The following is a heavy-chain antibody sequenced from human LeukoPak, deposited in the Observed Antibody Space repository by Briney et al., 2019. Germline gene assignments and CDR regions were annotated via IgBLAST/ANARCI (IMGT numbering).Heavy chain of an antibody. CDR2: ITGSGDST. CDR1: GFTFRNYA. D-gene: IGHD3-22*01. J-gene: IGHJ4*02. Sequence: GGSLRLSCAASGFTFRNYAMSWVRQASGKGLEWVSGITGSGDSTYYADSVKGRFATSRDNSKNTVYLQMNSLRAEDTAVYYCAKRDSSGYYYFDYWGQGALVTVSS. V-gene: IGHV3-23*01. CDR3: AKRDSSGYYYFDY.